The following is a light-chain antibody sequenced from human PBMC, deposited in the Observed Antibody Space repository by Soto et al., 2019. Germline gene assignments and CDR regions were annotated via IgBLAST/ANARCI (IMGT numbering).Light chain of an antibody. V-gene: IGKV3-20*01. CDR1: QSVSSSY. J-gene: IGKJ3*01. CDR2: GAS. CDR3: QQYCSSPVT. Sequence: EIVLTQSPGTLSLSPGERATLSCRASQSVSSSYFAWYQQKPGQAPRLLIYGASSRATGIPDRFSGSGSGTDFTLTISRLEPEDFAVYYCQQYCSSPVTFGPGTKVDIK.